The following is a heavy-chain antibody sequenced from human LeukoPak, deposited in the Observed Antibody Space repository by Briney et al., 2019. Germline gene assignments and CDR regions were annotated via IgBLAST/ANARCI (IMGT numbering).Heavy chain of an antibody. CDR3: ARDHDSGGFNWFDP. CDR2: INTNTGNP. CDR1: GYTFTNYA. Sequence: ASVKVSCKASGYTFTNYAMNWVRQAPGQGLEWMGWINTNTGNPTYAQDFTGRFVFSLDTSFSTAYLQISSLKAEDTAVYYCARDHDSGGFNWFDPWGQGTLVTVSS. D-gene: IGHD6-19*01. J-gene: IGHJ5*02. V-gene: IGHV7-4-1*02.